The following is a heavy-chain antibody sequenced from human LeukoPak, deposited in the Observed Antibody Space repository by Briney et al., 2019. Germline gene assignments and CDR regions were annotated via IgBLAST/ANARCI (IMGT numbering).Heavy chain of an antibody. CDR1: GFTFRNAW. CDR3: AALGGGPAAE. V-gene: IGHV3-15*01. D-gene: IGHD6-13*01. J-gene: IGHJ1*01. CDR2: IKRKSDGHTN. Sequence: PGGSLRLSCGASGFTFRNAWMRWVRQAPGKGREWVGRIKRKSDGHTNDHTPPLPGRFTVSRDDSRTTLYLQTNTLKIEATAVYSCAALGGGPAAEWGQGTLVTVSS.